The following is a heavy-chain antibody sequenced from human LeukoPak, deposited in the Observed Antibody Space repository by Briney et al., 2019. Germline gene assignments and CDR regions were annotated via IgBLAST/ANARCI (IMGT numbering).Heavy chain of an antibody. V-gene: IGHV3-21*01. J-gene: IGHJ4*02. Sequence: GSLRLSCAASGFTFSSYSMNWVRQAPGKGLEWVSSISGSSSYIYYADSVKGRFTISRDNAKNSLYLQMNSLRAEDTAVYYCARSDSQDYGDYWGQGTLVTVSS. CDR3: ARSDSQDYGDY. CDR1: GFTFSSYS. D-gene: IGHD2-21*01. CDR2: ISGSSSYI.